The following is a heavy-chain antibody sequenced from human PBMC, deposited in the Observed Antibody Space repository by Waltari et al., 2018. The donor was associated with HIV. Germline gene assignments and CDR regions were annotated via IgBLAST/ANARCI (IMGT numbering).Heavy chain of an antibody. CDR2: IYHSGST. D-gene: IGHD3-22*01. CDR1: GGSITSSNW. CDR3: AGSRSSGSSVYYGMDV. J-gene: IGHJ6*02. V-gene: IGHV4-4*02. Sequence: QVQLQESGPGLVKPSGTLSLTCAVSGGSITSSNWWSWVRQPTGKGLEWIGEIYHSGSTNYNPSLKSRVTISLDKSKNQFSLKLSSVTAADTALYYCAGSRSSGSSVYYGMDVWGQGTTVTVSS.